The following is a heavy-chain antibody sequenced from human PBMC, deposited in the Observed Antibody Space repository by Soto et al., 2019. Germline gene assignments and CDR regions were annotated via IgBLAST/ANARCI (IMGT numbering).Heavy chain of an antibody. D-gene: IGHD3-10*01. V-gene: IGHV1-18*01. CDR1: GYTFSSIG. CDR2: ISPHKDDT. Sequence: QVQLVQSGAEVKKPGASVTVSCKTAGYTFSSIGISWVRQAPGQALEWMGWISPHKDDTYYAQRLQGRVTMTTDTSTSTAYMELRSLRSADTAVYFCARDLDGSGSYYTNYWGQGPLVTVSS. J-gene: IGHJ4*02. CDR3: ARDLDGSGSYYTNY.